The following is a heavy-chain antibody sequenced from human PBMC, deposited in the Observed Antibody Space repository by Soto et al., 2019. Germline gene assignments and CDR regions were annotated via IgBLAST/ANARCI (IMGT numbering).Heavy chain of an antibody. CDR1: GRAIRRCGYS. CDR3: ARTPDI. V-gene: IGHV4-30-2*01. Sequence: ALSGRAIRRCGYSWSWIRQPPGNGLEWIGYIYHSGSTYYNPSLKSRVTISEDRSKNQFSLKLSSVTAADTAVYYCARTPDIWGQGTMVT. CDR2: IYHSGST. J-gene: IGHJ3*02.